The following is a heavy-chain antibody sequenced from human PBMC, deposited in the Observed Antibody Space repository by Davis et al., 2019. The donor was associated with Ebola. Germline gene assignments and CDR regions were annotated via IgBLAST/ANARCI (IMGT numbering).Heavy chain of an antibody. CDR1: GYTFTSHG. J-gene: IGHJ6*02. D-gene: IGHD6-13*01. CDR3: ARAGPYSSSWYAERYYYYGMDV. Sequence: ASVPVSRKASGYTFTSHGLSWARQSPGHALEWMGWISAYNGNTNYAQKLQGRVTMTTDTSTSTAYMELRSLRSDDTAVYYCARAGPYSSSWYAERYYYYGMDVWGQGTTVTVSS. CDR2: ISAYNGNT. V-gene: IGHV1-18*01.